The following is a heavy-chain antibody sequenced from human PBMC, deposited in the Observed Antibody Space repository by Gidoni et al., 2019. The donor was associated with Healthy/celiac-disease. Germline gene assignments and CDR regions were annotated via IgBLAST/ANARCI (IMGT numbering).Heavy chain of an antibody. D-gene: IGHD2-15*01. Sequence: EVQLVESGGGLVQPGGSLRLSCAASGFTVSSNYMSWVRQAPGKGLEWVSVIYSGGSTYYADSVKGRFTISRDNSKNTLYLQMNSLRAEDTAVYYCAREYCSGGSCYFYYWGQGTLVTVSS. CDR1: GFTVSSNY. J-gene: IGHJ4*02. CDR3: AREYCSGGSCYFYY. CDR2: IYSGGST. V-gene: IGHV3-66*01.